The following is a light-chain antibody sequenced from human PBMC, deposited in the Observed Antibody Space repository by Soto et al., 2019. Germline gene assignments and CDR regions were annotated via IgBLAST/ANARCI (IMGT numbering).Light chain of an antibody. Sequence: DIQMTQSQSSLSASVGDRVTITCRASQSINTYLNWSQHKPGKAPTVLIYAASSLQSGVPSRCSGTGSGTDFTLTISSLQPEDFATYYCQPSYSTQYTFGQGTKLEIK. V-gene: IGKV1-39*01. CDR1: QSINTY. J-gene: IGKJ2*01. CDR3: QPSYSTQYT. CDR2: AAS.